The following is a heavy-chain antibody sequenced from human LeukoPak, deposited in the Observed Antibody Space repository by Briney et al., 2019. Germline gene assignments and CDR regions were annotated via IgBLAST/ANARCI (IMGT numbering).Heavy chain of an antibody. CDR1: GFTFRSYW. CDR2: ISSNGGST. Sequence: PGGSLRLSCAASGFTFRSYWMSWVRQAPGKGLEYVSAISSNGGSTYYANSVKGRFTISRDNSKNTLYLQMGSLRAEDMAVYYCARRNGARFGESDPLDYWGQGTLVTVSS. V-gene: IGHV3-64*01. CDR3: ARRNGARFGESDPLDY. D-gene: IGHD3-10*01. J-gene: IGHJ4*02.